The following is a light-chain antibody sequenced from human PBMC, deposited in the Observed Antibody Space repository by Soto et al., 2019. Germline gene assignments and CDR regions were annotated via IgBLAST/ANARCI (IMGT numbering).Light chain of an antibody. V-gene: IGKV3-20*01. Sequence: EIVLTQSPGTLSLSPGEGATLSCRASQSVSSNYLAWYQQKPGQAPRLLIYGASSRAAGIPGKFSGSGSGTDFTLTISRLEPGDFAVYFCQHYDSSPTFGLGTKLEIK. CDR2: GAS. J-gene: IGKJ2*01. CDR1: QSVSSNY. CDR3: QHYDSSPT.